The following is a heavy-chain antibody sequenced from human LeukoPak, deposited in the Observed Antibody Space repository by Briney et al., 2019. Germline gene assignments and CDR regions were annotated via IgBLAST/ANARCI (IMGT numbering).Heavy chain of an antibody. CDR3: ARAPVGQDGHYYYMDV. V-gene: IGHV3-74*01. J-gene: IGHJ6*03. CDR2: INSDGSST. Sequence: QPGGSLRLSCAASGFTFSSYWMHWVRQAPGKGLVWVSRINSDGSSTSYVDSVKGRFTISRDNAKNTLYLQMNSLRAEDTAVYYCARAPVGQDGHYYYMDVWGKGTTVTVSS. CDR1: GFTFSSYW. D-gene: IGHD3-10*01.